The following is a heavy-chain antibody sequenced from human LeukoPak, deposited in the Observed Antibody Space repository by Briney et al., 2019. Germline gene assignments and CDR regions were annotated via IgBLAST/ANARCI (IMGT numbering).Heavy chain of an antibody. J-gene: IGHJ5*02. D-gene: IGHD3-10*01. CDR1: GFTFSSYG. CDR2: IWYDGSNK. CDR3: ARDGRILLWFGKSMGLNWLDP. Sequence: PGRSLRLSCAASGFTFSSYGMHWVRQAPGKGLEWVAVIWYDGSNKYYADSVKGRFTISRDNSKNTLYLQMNSLRAEDTAVYYCARDGRILLWFGKSMGLNWLDPWGQGTLVTVSS. V-gene: IGHV3-33*01.